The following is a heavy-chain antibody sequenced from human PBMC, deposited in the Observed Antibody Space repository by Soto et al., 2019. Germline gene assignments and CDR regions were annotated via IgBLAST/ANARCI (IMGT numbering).Heavy chain of an antibody. CDR1: EFTLSTYD. CDR2: ITRTGIST. J-gene: IGHJ4*02. V-gene: IGHV3-23*01. Sequence: GGSLKLSCAAFEFTLSTYDRSWVRQAPGKGLEWISTITRTGISTYYADSVKGRFTISRDVSQNTLYLQMNSPRAEDTAIYYCASAPSGGSTLRDYWGQGTLVTVSS. CDR3: ASAPSGGSTLRDY. D-gene: IGHD2-15*01.